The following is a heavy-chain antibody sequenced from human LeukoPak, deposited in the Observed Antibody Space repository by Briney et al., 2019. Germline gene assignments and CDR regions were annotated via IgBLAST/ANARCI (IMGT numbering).Heavy chain of an antibody. V-gene: IGHV3-23*01. CDR2: ISGSGGST. CDR3: AKDHVGWFGELWVDC. Sequence: GGSLRLSCAAPGFTFSSYAMSWVRQAPGKGLEWVSAISGSGGSTYYADSVKGRFTISRDNSKNTLYLQMNSLRAEDTAVYYCAKDHVGWFGELWVDCWGQGTLVTVSS. J-gene: IGHJ4*02. CDR1: GFTFSSYA. D-gene: IGHD3-10*01.